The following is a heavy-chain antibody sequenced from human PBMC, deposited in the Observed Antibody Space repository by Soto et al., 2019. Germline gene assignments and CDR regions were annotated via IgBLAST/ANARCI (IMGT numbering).Heavy chain of an antibody. V-gene: IGHV3-21*01. CDR2: ISRSSSNI. D-gene: IGHD6-13*01. CDR3: ARDLKVEAAATGYSYYGMDV. CDR1: GFNFSSYS. Sequence: EVQLVESGGGLVKPGGSLRLSCAASGFNFSSYSMNWVRQAPGKGLGWVSSISRSSSNIYYVDSVKGRFTISRDNAKNSLYLQMNSLRAEDTAVYYCARDLKVEAAATGYSYYGMDVWGQGTTVTVSS. J-gene: IGHJ6*02.